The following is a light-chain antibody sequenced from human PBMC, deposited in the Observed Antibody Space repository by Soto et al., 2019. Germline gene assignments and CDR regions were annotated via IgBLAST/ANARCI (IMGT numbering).Light chain of an antibody. J-gene: IGLJ2*01. CDR2: DVI. Sequence: QSALTQPASVSGSPGQSITISCTGTSSDVGAYNYVSWYQQHPGKAPKLMIYDVINRPSGVSYRFSASKSGNTASLPISGLQAEDEADYYCSSYTTSTTVIFGGGTKLTVL. CDR3: SSYTTSTTVI. CDR1: SSDVGAYNY. V-gene: IGLV2-14*01.